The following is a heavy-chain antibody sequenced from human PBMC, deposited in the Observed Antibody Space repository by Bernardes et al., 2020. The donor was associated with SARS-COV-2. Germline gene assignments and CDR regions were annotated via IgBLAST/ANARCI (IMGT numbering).Heavy chain of an antibody. V-gene: IGHV4-34*01. CDR1: GGSITYYY. D-gene: IGHD2-2*01. Sequence: ETLSLTCAVSGGSITYYYWSWIRQSPGEGLEWIGEVNESGSTAYNPSLKSRVTISVDTSKNLFSLKVTPVTAADTAVYYCARGGSPRWGSTSCYSCDSGYWFHPWGQGTLVSVSS. CDR2: VNESGST. J-gene: IGHJ5*02. CDR3: ARGGSPRWGSTSCYSCDSGYWFHP.